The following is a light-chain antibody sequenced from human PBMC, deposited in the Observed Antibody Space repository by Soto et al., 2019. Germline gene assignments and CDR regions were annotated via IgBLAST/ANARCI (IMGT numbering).Light chain of an antibody. Sequence: DIQMTQSPSSLSASVGDSVTITCRASQSVATYLNWYQQKSGRAPKLLICAASTLQSGVPSRFSVSGSGVDFTLNVSNLQPGDFATYYCQQTCTVPPTFGGGTKVELK. CDR3: QQTCTVPPT. CDR1: QSVATY. J-gene: IGKJ4*01. CDR2: AAS. V-gene: IGKV1-39*01.